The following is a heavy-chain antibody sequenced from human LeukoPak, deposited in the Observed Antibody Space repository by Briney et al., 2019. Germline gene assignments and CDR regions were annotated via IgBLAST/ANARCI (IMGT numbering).Heavy chain of an antibody. V-gene: IGHV1-18*01. CDR3: ARALQGNYDSSGYYPSVDY. CDR1: GYTFTSYG. Sequence: GASVKVSCKASGYTFTSYGISWVRQAPGQGLEWMGWISAYNGNTNYAQKLQGRVTMTTDTSTSTAYMELRSLRSDDTAVYYCARALQGNYDSSGYYPSVDYWGQGTLVTVSS. D-gene: IGHD3-22*01. J-gene: IGHJ4*02. CDR2: ISAYNGNT.